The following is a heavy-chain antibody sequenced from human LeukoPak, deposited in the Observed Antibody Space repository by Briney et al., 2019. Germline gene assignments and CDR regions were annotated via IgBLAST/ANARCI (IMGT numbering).Heavy chain of an antibody. CDR1: GFTFSSYW. CDR2: ISYDGSNK. V-gene: IGHV3-30-3*01. J-gene: IGHJ3*02. Sequence: PGGSLRLSCAASGFTFSSYWMHWVRQAPGKGLEWVAVISYDGSNKYYADSVKGRFTISRDSSKNMLYLLMNSLRADDTAVYYCARDRSRAAAGGDAFDIWGQGTVVTVSS. D-gene: IGHD6-13*01. CDR3: ARDRSRAAAGGDAFDI.